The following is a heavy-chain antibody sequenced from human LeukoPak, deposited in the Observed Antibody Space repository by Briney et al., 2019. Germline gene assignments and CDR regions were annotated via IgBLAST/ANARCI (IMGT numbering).Heavy chain of an antibody. Sequence: SGGSLRLSCAASGFTFSSYSMNWVRQAPGKGLEWVSSISSSSSYIYYADSVKGRFTISRDNAKSSLYLQMNSLRAEDTAVYYCAGGHIVATISDAFDIWGQGTMVTVSS. CDR1: GFTFSSYS. CDR2: ISSSSSYI. V-gene: IGHV3-21*01. D-gene: IGHD5-12*01. J-gene: IGHJ3*02. CDR3: AGGHIVATISDAFDI.